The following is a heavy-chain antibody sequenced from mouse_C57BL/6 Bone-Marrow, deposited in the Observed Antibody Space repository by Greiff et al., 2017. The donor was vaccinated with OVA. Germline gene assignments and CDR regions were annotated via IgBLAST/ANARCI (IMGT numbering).Heavy chain of an antibody. D-gene: IGHD2-1*01. V-gene: IGHV1-4*01. J-gene: IGHJ3*01. CDR1: GYTFTSYT. Sequence: QVQLQQSGAELARPGASVKMSCKASGYTFTSYTMHWVKQRPGQGLEWIGYINPSSGYTKYNQKFKDKATLTADKSSSPAYMQLSSLTSEDSAVYYCARSNYLAWFAYWGQGTLVTVSA. CDR3: ARSNYLAWFAY. CDR2: INPSSGYT.